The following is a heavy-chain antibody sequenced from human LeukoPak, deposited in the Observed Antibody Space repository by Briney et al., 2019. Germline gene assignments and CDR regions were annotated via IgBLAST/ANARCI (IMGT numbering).Heavy chain of an antibody. CDR3: AREDIVVVVAVTGGMDV. D-gene: IGHD2-15*01. CDR2: IYYSGST. V-gene: IGHV4-59*01. J-gene: IGHJ6*02. CDR1: GGSISSYY. Sequence: PSETLSLTCTVSGGSISSYYWSWIRQPPGKGLEWIWYIYYSGSTNYNPSFKSRVTISVDTSKNQFSLKLSSVTAADTAVYYCAREDIVVVVAVTGGMDVWGQGTTVTVSS.